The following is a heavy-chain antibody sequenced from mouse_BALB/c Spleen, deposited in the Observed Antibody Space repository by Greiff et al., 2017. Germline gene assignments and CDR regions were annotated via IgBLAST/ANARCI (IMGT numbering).Heavy chain of an antibody. V-gene: IGHV5-6*01. Sequence: EVHLVESGGDLVKPGGSLKLSCAASGFTFSSYGMSWVRQTPDKRLEWVATISSGGSYTYYPDSVKGRFTISRDNAKNTLYLQMSSLKSEDTAMYYCANNHDGAMDYWGQGTSVTVSS. CDR3: ANNHDGAMDY. CDR2: ISSGGSYT. J-gene: IGHJ4*01. D-gene: IGHD2-12*01. CDR1: GFTFSSYG.